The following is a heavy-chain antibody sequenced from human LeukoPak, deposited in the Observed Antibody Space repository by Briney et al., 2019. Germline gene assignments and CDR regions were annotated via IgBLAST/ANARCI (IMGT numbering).Heavy chain of an antibody. J-gene: IGHJ6*03. V-gene: IGHV3-21*01. CDR1: GFTFSSYS. D-gene: IGHD5-18*01. Sequence: GGSLRLSCAASGFTFSSYSMNWVRQAPGKGLEWVSSISSSSSYIYYADSVKGRFTISRDNAKNSLYLQMNSLRAEDTAVYHCARDRGYSYEHYYYMDVWGKGTTVTVSS. CDR2: ISSSSSYI. CDR3: ARDRGYSYEHYYYMDV.